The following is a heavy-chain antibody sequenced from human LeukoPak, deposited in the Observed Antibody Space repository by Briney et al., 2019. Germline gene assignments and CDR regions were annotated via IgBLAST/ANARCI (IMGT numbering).Heavy chain of an antibody. J-gene: IGHJ6*02. V-gene: IGHV3-33*01. D-gene: IGHD2-2*01. CDR1: GFTFSSYG. CDR2: IWYDGSNK. Sequence: GRSLRLSCAASGFTFSSYGMHWVRQAPGKGLEWVAVIWYDGSNKYYADSVKGRFTISRDNSKNTLYLQMNSLRAEDTAVYYCARASYCSSTSCYAIYYYYGMDVWGQGTTVTVSS. CDR3: ARASYCSSTSCYAIYYYYGMDV.